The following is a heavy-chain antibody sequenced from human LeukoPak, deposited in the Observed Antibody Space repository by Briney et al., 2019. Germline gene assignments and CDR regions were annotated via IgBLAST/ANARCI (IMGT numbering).Heavy chain of an antibody. CDR3: ARDSGGSPFDI. J-gene: IGHJ3*02. D-gene: IGHD1-26*01. V-gene: IGHV3-33*01. CDR2: IWSDGSTK. Sequence: PGGSLRLSCAASGFTLSNSGMHWVRQAPVKGLEWVAVIWSDGSTKDYADSVKGRFTISRDTSKNTLYLEMNSLRDEDTAVYHCARDSGGSPFDIWGQGTMVTVSS. CDR1: GFTLSNSG.